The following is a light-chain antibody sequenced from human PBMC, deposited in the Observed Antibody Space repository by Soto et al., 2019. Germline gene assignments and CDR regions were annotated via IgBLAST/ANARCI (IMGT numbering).Light chain of an antibody. CDR2: PAS. CDR1: RDISTY. Sequence: DIHLTQSPSFLSASVGDRVTVTCRASRDISTYLAWFQQKPGKAPQLLVYPASTLQGGVPSRFSGRGSGTEFSLTISSLQPEDFATYYCQQLRTYPYTFGQGTKLDIK. CDR3: QQLRTYPYT. V-gene: IGKV1-9*01. J-gene: IGKJ2*01.